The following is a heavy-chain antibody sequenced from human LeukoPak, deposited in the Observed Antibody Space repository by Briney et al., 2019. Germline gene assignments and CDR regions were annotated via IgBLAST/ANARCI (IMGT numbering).Heavy chain of an antibody. Sequence: GRSLRLSCVGSGFTIHDHAMHWVRQAPGKGLEWVSGIDWNSGRIGYADSVKGRFTISRDNAKNSLYLQMNSLRAEDTALYYCAKDIAVAGMTFWYFDLWGRGTLVTVSS. V-gene: IGHV3-9*01. CDR3: AKDIAVAGMTFWYFDL. CDR2: IDWNSGRI. J-gene: IGHJ2*01. D-gene: IGHD6-19*01. CDR1: GFTIHDHA.